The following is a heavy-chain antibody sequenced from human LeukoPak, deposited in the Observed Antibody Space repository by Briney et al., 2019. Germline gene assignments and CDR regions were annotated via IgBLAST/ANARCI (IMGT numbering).Heavy chain of an antibody. CDR2: IYPGDSDT. V-gene: IGHV5-51*01. D-gene: IGHD2-2*01. Sequence: GESLKISCKGSGYSFTNYWIGWVRQMPGKGLEWMGIIYPGDSDTRYSPSFQGQVTISADKSISTAYLQWSSLKASDTAMYYCAIAGDSSTNCYRCFNYWGQGTLVSVSA. CDR1: GYSFTNYW. J-gene: IGHJ4*02. CDR3: AIAGDSSTNCYRCFNY.